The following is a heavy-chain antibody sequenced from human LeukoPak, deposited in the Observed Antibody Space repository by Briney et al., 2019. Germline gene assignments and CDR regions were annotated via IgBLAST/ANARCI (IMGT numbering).Heavy chain of an antibody. Sequence: GGSLRLSCAASGFTLSSYAMSWVRQAPGKGLEWVSAISGSGGSTYYADSVKGRFTISRDRCTNTLYLQMNSLRAKDTAVYYCAKGPYGRNFDWLYTFDYWGQGTLVTVSS. V-gene: IGHV3-23*01. CDR2: ISGSGGST. D-gene: IGHD3-9*01. CDR1: GFTLSSYA. CDR3: AKGPYGRNFDWLYTFDY. J-gene: IGHJ4*02.